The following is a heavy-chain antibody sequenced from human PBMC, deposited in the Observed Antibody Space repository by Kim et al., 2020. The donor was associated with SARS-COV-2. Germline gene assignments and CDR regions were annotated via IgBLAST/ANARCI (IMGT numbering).Heavy chain of an antibody. Sequence: PSLKSRVTISVDTSQNQFSQKLSSVTDADTAVYYCAREGTSMIASDAFDIWGQGTLVTVSS. V-gene: IGHV4-59*01. D-gene: IGHD3-22*01. CDR3: AREGTSMIASDAFDI. J-gene: IGHJ3*02.